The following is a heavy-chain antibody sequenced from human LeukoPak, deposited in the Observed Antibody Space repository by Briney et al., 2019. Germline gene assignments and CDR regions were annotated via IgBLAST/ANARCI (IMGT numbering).Heavy chain of an antibody. Sequence: GESLKISCKGSGYSFTSYWIGWVRQMPGKGLEWMGIIYPGDSDTRYSPSFQGQVTISADKSISTAYLQWSSLKASDTAMYYCARHGCSSTSCYGYYYYYYMDVWGKGTTVTVSS. CDR2: IYPGDSDT. J-gene: IGHJ6*03. CDR3: ARHGCSSTSCYGYYYYYYMDV. V-gene: IGHV5-51*01. CDR1: GYSFTSYW. D-gene: IGHD2-2*01.